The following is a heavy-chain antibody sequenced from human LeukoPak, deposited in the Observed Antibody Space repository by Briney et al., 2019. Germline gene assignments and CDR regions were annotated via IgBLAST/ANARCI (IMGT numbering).Heavy chain of an antibody. D-gene: IGHD6-25*01. V-gene: IGHV3-33*03. CDR3: AKAARLGPSHFDY. Sequence: GGSLRLSCAASGFTFGNSWVHWVRQAPGMGLEWVAVVWVDGNNKFYADSVKGRFTISRDNSRSTLYLHMNSLRDDDTAVYYCAKAARLGPSHFDYWGRGTLVTVSS. CDR2: VWVDGNNK. J-gene: IGHJ4*02. CDR1: GFTFGNSW.